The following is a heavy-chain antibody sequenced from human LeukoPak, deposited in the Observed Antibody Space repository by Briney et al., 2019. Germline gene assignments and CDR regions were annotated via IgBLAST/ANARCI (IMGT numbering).Heavy chain of an antibody. J-gene: IGHJ4*02. CDR2: ISGSGSST. Sequence: GGSLRLSCAASGFTFSSYAMSWVRQAPGKGLEWVSAISGSGSSTVYADSVKGRFTISRDNSKNTLYLHMNNLRAEDTAVYYCAKLEGATPYDYWGQGTLVTVSS. CDR3: AKLEGATPYDY. V-gene: IGHV3-23*01. D-gene: IGHD1-26*01. CDR1: GFTFSSYA.